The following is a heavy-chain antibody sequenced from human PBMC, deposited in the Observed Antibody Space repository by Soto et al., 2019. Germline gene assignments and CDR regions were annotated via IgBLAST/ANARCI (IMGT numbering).Heavy chain of an antibody. J-gene: IGHJ4*02. CDR3: ASRPTFYDSSGYYFDY. V-gene: IGHV4-4*02. CDR1: GGSISISNW. Sequence: PSETLSLTCAVSGGSISISNWCSCVRQPPGKGLEWIGEIYHSGSTNYNPSLKSRVTISVDKSKNQFSLKLSSVTAADTAVYYCASRPTFYDSSGYYFDYWGQGTLVTVSS. CDR2: IYHSGST. D-gene: IGHD3-22*01.